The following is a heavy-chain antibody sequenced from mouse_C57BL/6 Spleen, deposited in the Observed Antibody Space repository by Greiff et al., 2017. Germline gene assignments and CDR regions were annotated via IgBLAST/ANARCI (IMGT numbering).Heavy chain of an antibody. CDR3: ARGYYGSSYDFDY. D-gene: IGHD1-1*01. J-gene: IGHJ2*01. V-gene: IGHV5-4*01. CDR2: ISDGGSYT. Sequence: EVQLVESGGGLVKPGGSLKLSCAASGLTFSSYAMSWVRQTPEKRLEWVATISDGGSYTYYPDNVKGRFTISRDNAKNNLYLQMSHLKSEDTAMYYCARGYYGSSYDFDYWGQGTTLTVSS. CDR1: GLTFSSYA.